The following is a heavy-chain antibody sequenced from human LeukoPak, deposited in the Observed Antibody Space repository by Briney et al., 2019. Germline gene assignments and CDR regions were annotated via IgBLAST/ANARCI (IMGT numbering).Heavy chain of an antibody. Sequence: ASVNVSCKASGYTFTSYGISWVRQAPGQGLEWMGWISANNGNTNYAQKLQGRVTMTTDTSTSTAYMELRSLRSDDTAVYYCARDIPYGFTFGGVPVMGSFVLDYWGQGTLVTVSS. CDR2: ISANNGNT. J-gene: IGHJ4*02. V-gene: IGHV1-18*01. CDR3: ARDIPYGFTFGGVPVMGSFVLDY. CDR1: GYTFTSYG. D-gene: IGHD3-16*02.